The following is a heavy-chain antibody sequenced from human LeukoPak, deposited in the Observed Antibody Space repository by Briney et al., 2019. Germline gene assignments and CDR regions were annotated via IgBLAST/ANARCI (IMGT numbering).Heavy chain of an antibody. Sequence: GGSLRLSCAGSGFNFSSYSMSWVRQAPWRGLEFVSSISSSSSFIYYADSVKGRFTISRDNAKKSLSLQMNSLRADDTAVYYCARGYSSSWYLDWGQGTLVTVSS. J-gene: IGHJ4*02. CDR2: ISSSSSFI. CDR1: GFNFSSYS. D-gene: IGHD6-13*01. CDR3: ARGYSSSWYLD. V-gene: IGHV3-21*01.